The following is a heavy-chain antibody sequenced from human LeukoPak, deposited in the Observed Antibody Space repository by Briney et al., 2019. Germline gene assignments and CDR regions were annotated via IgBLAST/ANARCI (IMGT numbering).Heavy chain of an antibody. CDR2: INHSGST. CDR3: ARQTVGATNDY. CDR1: GGSISSYY. D-gene: IGHD1-26*01. V-gene: IGHV4-34*01. J-gene: IGHJ4*02. Sequence: PSETLSLTCTVSGGSISSYYWSWIRQPPGKGLEWIGEINHSGSTNYNPSLKSRVTISVDTSKNQFSLKLSSVTAADTAVYYCARQTVGATNDYWGQGTLVTVSS.